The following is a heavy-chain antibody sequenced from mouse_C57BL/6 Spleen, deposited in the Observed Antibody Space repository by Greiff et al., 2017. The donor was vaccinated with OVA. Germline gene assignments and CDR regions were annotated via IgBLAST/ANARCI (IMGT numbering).Heavy chain of an antibody. CDR2: INPNNGGT. V-gene: IGHV1-26*01. CDR1: GYTFTDYY. J-gene: IGHJ1*03. CDR3: ARDYGKDFDV. Sequence: VQLQQSGPELVKPGASVKISCKASGYTFTDYYMNWVKQSHGKSLEWIGDINPNNGGTSYNQKFKGKATLTVDKSSSTAYMELRSLTSEDSAVYYCARDYGKDFDVWGTGTTVTVSS. D-gene: IGHD1-1*01.